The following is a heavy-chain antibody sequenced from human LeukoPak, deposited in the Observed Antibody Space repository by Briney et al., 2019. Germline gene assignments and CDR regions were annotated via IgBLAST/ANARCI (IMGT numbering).Heavy chain of an antibody. D-gene: IGHD6-13*01. Sequence: QAGGSLRLSCAASGFTFSSYAMSWVRQAPGKGLEWVSAISGSGGSTYYADSVKGRFTISRDNSKNTLYLQMNSLRAGDTAVYYWAKDREPIGDRGRSSWYRIGGSFDPWGQGTLVTVSS. V-gene: IGHV3-23*01. CDR2: ISGSGGST. CDR1: GFTFSSYA. J-gene: IGHJ5*02. CDR3: AKDREPIGDRGRSSWYRIGGSFDP.